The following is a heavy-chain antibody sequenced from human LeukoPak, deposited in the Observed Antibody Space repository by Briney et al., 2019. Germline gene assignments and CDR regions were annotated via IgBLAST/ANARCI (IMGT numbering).Heavy chain of an antibody. V-gene: IGHV1-46*02. D-gene: IGHD3-3*01. CDR2: INPSGDVT. CDR3: ARSVVETDAFDI. CDR1: GYTFNTYY. Sequence: GASVKVSCKASGYTFNTYYMHWVRQAPGQGLEWMGIINPSGDVTTYAQKFQGRVTMTRDTSTSTVYMELSSLRPEDTAVYSCARSVVETDAFDIWGQGTMVTVS. J-gene: IGHJ3*02.